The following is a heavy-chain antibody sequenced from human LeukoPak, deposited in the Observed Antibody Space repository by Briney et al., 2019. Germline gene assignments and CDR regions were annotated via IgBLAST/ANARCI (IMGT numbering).Heavy chain of an antibody. V-gene: IGHV4-34*01. CDR2: INHSGST. CDR3: ARRVVRGWFDP. CDR1: GGSFGGYY. Sequence: SETLSLTCAVYGGSFGGYYWSWIRQPPGKGLEWIGEINHSGSTNYNPSLKSRVTISVDTSKNQFSLKLNSVTAADTAVYYCARRVVRGWFDPWGQGTLVTVSS. J-gene: IGHJ5*02.